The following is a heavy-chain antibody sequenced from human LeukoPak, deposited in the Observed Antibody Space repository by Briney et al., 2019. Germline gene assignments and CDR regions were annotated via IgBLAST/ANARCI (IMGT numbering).Heavy chain of an antibody. D-gene: IGHD6-13*01. CDR1: GGSISSGGYY. J-gene: IGHJ5*02. Sequence: SETLSLTCTVSGGSISSGGYYWSWIRQHPGKGLEWIGYIYYSGSTYYNPSLKSRVTISVDTSKNQFSLKLSSVTAADTAVHYCAREGAAAGFNWFDPWGQGTLVTVSS. V-gene: IGHV4-31*03. CDR2: IYYSGST. CDR3: AREGAAAGFNWFDP.